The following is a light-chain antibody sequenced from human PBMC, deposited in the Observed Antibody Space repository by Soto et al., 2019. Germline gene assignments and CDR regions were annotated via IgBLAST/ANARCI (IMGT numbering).Light chain of an antibody. CDR1: QSVSSN. Sequence: EIVMTQSPATLSVSPGERATLSCRASQSVSSNLAWYQQKPGQAPRLLIYGASTRATGIPARFSGSGSGTEFTRTISSLQSEDFAVYYCQQYNNWPPWTFGQGTKLEIK. V-gene: IGKV3-15*01. CDR2: GAS. J-gene: IGKJ1*01. CDR3: QQYNNWPPWT.